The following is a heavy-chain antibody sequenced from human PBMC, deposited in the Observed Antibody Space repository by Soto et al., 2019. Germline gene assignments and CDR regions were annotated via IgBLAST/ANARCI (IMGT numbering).Heavy chain of an antibody. D-gene: IGHD6-19*01. V-gene: IGHV4-59*08. CDR3: ARLVSSAGVAVAGGWFDP. Sequence: SETLSLTCTVSGGSISSYYWSWIRQPPGKGLEWIGYIYYSGSTNYNPSLKSRVTISVDTSKNQFSLKLSSVTAADTAVYYCARLVSSAGVAVAGGWFDPWGQGTLVTVSS. J-gene: IGHJ5*02. CDR2: IYYSGST. CDR1: GGSISSYY.